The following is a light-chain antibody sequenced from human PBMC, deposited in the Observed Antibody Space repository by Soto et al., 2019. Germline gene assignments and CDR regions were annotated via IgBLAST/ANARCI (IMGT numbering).Light chain of an antibody. Sequence: QSALTQPPSASGSPGQSVIISCTGTSSDVGGYNFVSWYQQHPGKAPKLMIYDVNKRPSGVPDRFSGSKSGNRASLTVSGRQAEEEADYYCSSFADSSARDYVFGGGTKFTVL. V-gene: IGLV2-8*01. CDR3: SSFADSSARDYV. J-gene: IGLJ1*01. CDR1: SSDVGGYNF. CDR2: DVN.